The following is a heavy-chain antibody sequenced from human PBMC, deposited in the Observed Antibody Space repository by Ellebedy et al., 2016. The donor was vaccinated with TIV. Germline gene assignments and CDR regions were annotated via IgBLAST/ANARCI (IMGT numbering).Heavy chain of an antibody. CDR1: GFTFDDYA. Sequence: PGGSLRLSCAASGFTFDDYAMHWVRQAPGKGLEWVSGISWNSNNIGYADSVKGRFTISRDNAKNSLYLQMNSLRAEDTALYYCAKGQSYDILTGYQNGYACDIWGQGTMVTVSS. CDR3: AKGQSYDILTGYQNGYACDI. CDR2: ISWNSNNI. V-gene: IGHV3-9*01. J-gene: IGHJ3*02. D-gene: IGHD3-9*01.